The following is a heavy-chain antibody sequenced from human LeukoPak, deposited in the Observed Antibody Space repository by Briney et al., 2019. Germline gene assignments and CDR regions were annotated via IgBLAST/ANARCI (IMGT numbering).Heavy chain of an antibody. CDR3: ASGSTLEWFHFDI. J-gene: IGHJ3*02. D-gene: IGHD3-3*01. Sequence: GASVKVSCKASGYTFTGYYMHWVRQAPGQGLEWMGWINPNSGGTNYAQKFQGRVTMTRDTSISTAYMELSRLRSDDTAVYYRASGSTLEWFHFDIWGQGTMVTVSS. V-gene: IGHV1-2*02. CDR2: INPNSGGT. CDR1: GYTFTGYY.